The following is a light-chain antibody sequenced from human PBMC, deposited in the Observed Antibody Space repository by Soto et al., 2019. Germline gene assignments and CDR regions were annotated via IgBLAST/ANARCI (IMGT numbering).Light chain of an antibody. CDR2: DAS. CDR3: QQRSNWPSIT. Sequence: EIVLTQSPDTLSLSPGERATLSCRASQSVRSERLAWYQHKRGQAPRLVIFDASTRATGIPARFSGSGPGTEFTLTISSLQSEDFAVYYCQQRSNWPSITFGQGTRLEIK. V-gene: IGKV3-11*01. CDR1: QSVRSER. J-gene: IGKJ5*01.